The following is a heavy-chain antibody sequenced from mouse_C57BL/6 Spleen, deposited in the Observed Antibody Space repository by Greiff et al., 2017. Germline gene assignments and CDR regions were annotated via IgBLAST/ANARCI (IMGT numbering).Heavy chain of an antibody. CDR3: ARPDGYYGAMDY. V-gene: IGHV5-9*01. CDR1: GFTFSSYT. Sequence: EVMLVESGGGLVKPGGSLKLSCAASGFTFSSYTMSWVRQTPEKRLEWVATISGGGGNTYYPDSVKGRFTISRDNAKNTLYLQMSSLRSEDTALYYCARPDGYYGAMDYWGQGTSVTVSS. J-gene: IGHJ4*01. CDR2: ISGGGGNT. D-gene: IGHD2-3*01.